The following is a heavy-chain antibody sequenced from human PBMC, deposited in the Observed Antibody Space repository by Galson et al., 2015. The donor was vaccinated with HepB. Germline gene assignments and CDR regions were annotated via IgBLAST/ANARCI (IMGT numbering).Heavy chain of an antibody. CDR2: IIPLYDTA. Sequence: SVKVSCKASGGIFSSNAINWVRQAPGQGLECMGGIIPLYDTANYAQKFQGRVTITADESTKTVSMELSSLRSEDTAVYYCASGPLDHGAGSYLDVWGQGTTVTVSS. J-gene: IGHJ6*02. CDR3: ASGPLDHGAGSYLDV. V-gene: IGHV1-69*13. CDR1: GGIFSSNA. D-gene: IGHD3-10*01.